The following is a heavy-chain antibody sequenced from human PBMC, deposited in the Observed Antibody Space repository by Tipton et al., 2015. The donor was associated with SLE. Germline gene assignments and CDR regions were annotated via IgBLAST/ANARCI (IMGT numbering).Heavy chain of an antibody. J-gene: IGHJ4*02. CDR3: AKGDNSGYYGLADY. V-gene: IGHV3-23*01. CDR1: GFTFGHYG. D-gene: IGHD3-22*01. Sequence: SLRLSCAASGFTFGHYGMHWVRQAPGKGLEWVSVIGGSATNPYYADSVKGRFTISRDNSKNTLSLQMDSLRAEDTALYYCAKGDNSGYYGLADYWGQGTLVTVSS. CDR2: IGGSATNP.